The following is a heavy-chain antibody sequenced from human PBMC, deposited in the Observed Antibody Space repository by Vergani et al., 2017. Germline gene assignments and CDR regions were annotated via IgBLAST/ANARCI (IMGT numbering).Heavy chain of an antibody. D-gene: IGHD1-1*01. V-gene: IGHV1-69*02. Sequence: QVQLVQSGAEVKKPGSSVKVSCKASGGTFSSYTISWVRQAPGQGLEWMGRIIPILGIANYAQKFQGRVTITADKSTSTAYMELSSLRSEDTAVYFCARVASSNSEVTPTAFDVWGQGTMVTVSS. CDR3: ARVASSNSEVTPTAFDV. J-gene: IGHJ3*01. CDR2: IIPILGIA. CDR1: GGTFSSYT.